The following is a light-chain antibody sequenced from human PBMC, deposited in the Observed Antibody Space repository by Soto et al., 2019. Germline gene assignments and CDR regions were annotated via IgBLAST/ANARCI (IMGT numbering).Light chain of an antibody. J-gene: IGKJ1*01. V-gene: IGKV1-5*01. CDR3: QQYNSYSWT. CDR2: DSS. Sequence: DTQLTQSPFTLSASVGDRLTITFRASQSISGWLAWYQQKPGKAPTLLIYDSSTLESGVPARFSGSGSGTEFTLTISSLQPDDFATYYCQQYNSYSWTFGQGTKV. CDR1: QSISGW.